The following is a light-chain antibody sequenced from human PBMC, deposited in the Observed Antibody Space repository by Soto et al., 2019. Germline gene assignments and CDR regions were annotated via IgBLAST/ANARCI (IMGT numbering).Light chain of an antibody. CDR2: RAS. CDR1: QSISFW. CDR3: QHYHSYPLT. Sequence: DIQMTQSPSTLSASVGDTVTITCRASQSISFWLAWYQQKPGKAPNLLIYRASYLKSGVSSRFSGSGSGTGFTLTINSLQPDDFAVYYCQHYHSYPLTFGGGTKVEIK. V-gene: IGKV1-5*03. J-gene: IGKJ4*01.